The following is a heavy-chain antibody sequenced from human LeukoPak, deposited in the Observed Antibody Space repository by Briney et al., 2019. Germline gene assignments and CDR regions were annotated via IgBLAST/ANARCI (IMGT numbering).Heavy chain of an antibody. J-gene: IGHJ4*02. Sequence: ASVTVSCTASGYTFTSYDINWVRQATGQGLEWMGWMNSNSGNTGYAQKFQGRVTMTRNTSISTAYMELSSLRSEDTAVYYCARADYDSSGSTRKQIDYWGQGTLVTVSS. CDR1: GYTFTSYD. V-gene: IGHV1-8*01. CDR3: ARADYDSSGSTRKQIDY. CDR2: MNSNSGNT. D-gene: IGHD3-22*01.